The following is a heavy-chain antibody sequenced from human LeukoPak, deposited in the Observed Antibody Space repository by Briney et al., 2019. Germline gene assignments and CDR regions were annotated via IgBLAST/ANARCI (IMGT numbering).Heavy chain of an antibody. CDR2: ISSSSSYI. CDR1: GFTFSSYS. V-gene: IGHV3-21*01. CDR3: ARAYYDILTGYDIIPFDY. D-gene: IGHD3-9*01. J-gene: IGHJ4*02. Sequence: PGGSLRLSCAASGFTFSSYSMNWVRQAPGKGLEWVSSISSSSSYIYYADSVKGRFTISRDNAKNSLYLQMNSLRAEDTAVYYCARAYYDILTGYDIIPFDYWGQGTLVTVSS.